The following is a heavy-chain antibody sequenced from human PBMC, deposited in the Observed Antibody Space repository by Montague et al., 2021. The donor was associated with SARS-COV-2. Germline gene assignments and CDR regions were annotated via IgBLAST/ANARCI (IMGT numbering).Heavy chain of an antibody. D-gene: IGHD2-21*01. V-gene: IGHV3-48*03. Sequence: LRLSFAASGFIFSSYEMNWVRQAPGKGLEWISYISSSGGGSTKHYTDSVKGRFTISRGNAKNSLYLQMNSLRVEDTAIYYCARDRDWDDWCGMDVWGQGTTVTVSS. CDR2: ISSSGGGSTK. CDR1: GFIFSSYE. J-gene: IGHJ6*02. CDR3: ARDRDWDDWCGMDV.